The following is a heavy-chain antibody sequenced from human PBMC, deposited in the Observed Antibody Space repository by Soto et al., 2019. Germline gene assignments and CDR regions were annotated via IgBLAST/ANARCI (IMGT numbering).Heavy chain of an antibody. J-gene: IGHJ6*02. V-gene: IGHV1-18*01. CDR1: GYTFTSYG. CDR2: ISAYNGNT. D-gene: IGHD2-2*02. Sequence: ASVKVSCKASGYTFTSYGISWVRQAPGQGLEWMGWISAYNGNTNYAQKLQGRVTMTTDTSTSTAYMELRSLRSDDTAVYYCARGNIVVVPATILYYNYGMDVWGQGTPVTVSS. CDR3: ARGNIVVVPATILYYNYGMDV.